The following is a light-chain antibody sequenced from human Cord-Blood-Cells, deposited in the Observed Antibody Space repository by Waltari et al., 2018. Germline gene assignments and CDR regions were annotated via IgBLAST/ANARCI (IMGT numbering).Light chain of an antibody. Sequence: EIVLTQSPATLPLSPGERATLSSRASQSVSSYLAWYQQKPGQAPRLLIYDASNRATGIPARFSGSGSGTDFTLTISSLEPEDFAVYYCQQRSNWPPEITFGGGTKVEIK. CDR3: QQRSNWPPEIT. V-gene: IGKV3-11*01. CDR1: QSVSSY. J-gene: IGKJ4*01. CDR2: DAS.